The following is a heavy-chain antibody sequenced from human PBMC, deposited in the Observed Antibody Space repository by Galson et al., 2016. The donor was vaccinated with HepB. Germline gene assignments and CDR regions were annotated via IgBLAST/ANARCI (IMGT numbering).Heavy chain of an antibody. CDR2: LYRGGYT. CDR3: ARLGANPSCLGGSCYRWFDS. J-gene: IGHJ5*01. CDR1: DFSVSVSY. D-gene: IGHD2-15*01. Sequence: SLRLSCAVSDFSVSVSYMSWVRQAPGKGLEWVSVLYRGGYTNYADSVKGRFTISRDNSKNTLYLQMNSLIADDTAVYYCARLGANPSCLGGSCYRWFDSWGQGMMVTVSS. V-gene: IGHV3-53*01.